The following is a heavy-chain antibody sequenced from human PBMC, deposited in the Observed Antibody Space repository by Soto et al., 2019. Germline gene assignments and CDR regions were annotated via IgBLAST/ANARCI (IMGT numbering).Heavy chain of an antibody. V-gene: IGHV3-64D*06. CDR1: GFIFSSYA. CDR3: VKTYYDYVRGLAPQLDY. Sequence: GGSLRLSCSASGFIFSSYAMHWVRQAPGKGLEYVSVVSSNGGSTYYADSVKGRFTISRDNSKNTLYLQMTSLRVEDSAIYYCVKTYYDYVRGLAPQLDYWGQGTLVTVS. CDR2: VSSNGGST. J-gene: IGHJ4*02. D-gene: IGHD3-16*01.